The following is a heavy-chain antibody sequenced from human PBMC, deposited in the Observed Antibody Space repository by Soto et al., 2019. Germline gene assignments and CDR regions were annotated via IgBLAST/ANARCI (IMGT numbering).Heavy chain of an antibody. J-gene: IGHJ4*02. CDR1: GFTFSSYS. CDR2: ISSDGSNK. D-gene: IGHD5-18*01. Sequence: GGSLRLSCAASGFTFSSYSMNWVRQAPGKGLEWVALISSDGSNKYYAESVKGRFTISRDNSENTLYLQMDSLRTEDTAVYYCAKSGYGNGYIDYWGQGTLVTVSS. V-gene: IGHV3-30*18. CDR3: AKSGYGNGYIDY.